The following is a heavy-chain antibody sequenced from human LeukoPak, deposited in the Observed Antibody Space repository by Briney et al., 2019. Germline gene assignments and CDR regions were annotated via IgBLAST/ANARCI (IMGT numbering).Heavy chain of an antibody. CDR2: ISAYNGNT. Sequence: GASVKVSCKASGYTFTGYYMHWVRQAPGQGLEWMGWISAYNGNTNYAQKLQGRVTMTTDTSTSTAYMELRSLRSDDTAVYYCARVTYRSGSGSYYIAYWGQGTLVTVSS. V-gene: IGHV1-18*04. CDR3: ARVTYRSGSGSYYIAY. CDR1: GYTFTGYY. J-gene: IGHJ4*02. D-gene: IGHD3-10*01.